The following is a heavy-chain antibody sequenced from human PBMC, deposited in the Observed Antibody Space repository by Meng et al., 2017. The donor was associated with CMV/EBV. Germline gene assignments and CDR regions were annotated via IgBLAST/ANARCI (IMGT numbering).Heavy chain of an antibody. CDR2: IYYSGST. CDR1: GGSVSGGSYY. CDR3: ASLYCSSTSCYNDY. V-gene: IGHV4-61*01. J-gene: IGHJ4*02. Sequence: GSLRLSCTVSGGSVSGGSYYWSWIRQPPGKGLEWIGYIYYSGSTNYNPSLKSRVTISVDTSKNQFSLKLSSVTAADTAVYYCASLYCSSTSCYNDYWGQGTLVTVSS. D-gene: IGHD2-2*02.